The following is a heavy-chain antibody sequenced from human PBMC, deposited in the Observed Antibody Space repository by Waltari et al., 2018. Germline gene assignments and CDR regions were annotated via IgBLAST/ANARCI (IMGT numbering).Heavy chain of an antibody. CDR2: IYYSRST. V-gene: IGHV4-59*08. CDR3: ARTTSDAFDI. Sequence: QVQLQESGPGLVKPSETVSLTCTVSGGSIRSYYWSWIRQPPGKGLEWIGYIYYSRSTNYNPSLKSRVTISVDTSKNQFSLKLSSVTAADTAVYYCARTTSDAFDIWGQGTMVTVSS. CDR1: GGSIRSYY. J-gene: IGHJ3*02.